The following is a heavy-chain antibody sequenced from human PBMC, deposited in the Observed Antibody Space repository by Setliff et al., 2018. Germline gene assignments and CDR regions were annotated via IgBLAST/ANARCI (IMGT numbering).Heavy chain of an antibody. CDR1: DCSLAKCYY. D-gene: IGHD6-19*01. J-gene: IGHJ3*01. CDR2: VHHDGKT. CDR3: ATVGSPVAGDDAFDV. Sequence: SETLSLTCSFSDCSLAKCYYWGWIRQAPGKGLEWIGSVHHDGKTNYSPSLKSRLIISVDTSNNQFSLKLDSVTAADTAMYFCATVGSPVAGDDAFDVWGQGTMVTVSS. V-gene: IGHV4-38-2*02.